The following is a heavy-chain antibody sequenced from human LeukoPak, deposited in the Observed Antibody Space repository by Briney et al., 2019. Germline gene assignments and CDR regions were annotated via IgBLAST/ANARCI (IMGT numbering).Heavy chain of an antibody. CDR1: GFTFSTYV. CDR3: VRGTGY. J-gene: IGHJ4*02. V-gene: IGHV3-64D*06. CDR2: ISSNGDNT. Sequence: GGSLRLSCSVSGFTFSTYVMHWVRQAPGKGLEYVSAISSNGDNTYYADSVKGRFTISRDNSKNTLYLQMSSLRADDTAAYYCVRGTGYWGPGTLVTVSS.